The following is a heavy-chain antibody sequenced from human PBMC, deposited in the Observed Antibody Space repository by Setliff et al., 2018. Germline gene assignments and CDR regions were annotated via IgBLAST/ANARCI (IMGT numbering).Heavy chain of an antibody. Sequence: ASVKVSCKASGYTFTTYGISWVRQAPGQGLERMGWINPISGGANYAQKFQGRVTLTRDTSTSTGYMELNSLRSDDTAVYYCARRWNFGPYGSGIHDGFDMWGQGTMVTVSS. CDR3: ARRWNFGPYGSGIHDGFDM. CDR2: INPISGGA. J-gene: IGHJ3*02. D-gene: IGHD3-10*01. CDR1: GYTFTTYG. V-gene: IGHV1-2*02.